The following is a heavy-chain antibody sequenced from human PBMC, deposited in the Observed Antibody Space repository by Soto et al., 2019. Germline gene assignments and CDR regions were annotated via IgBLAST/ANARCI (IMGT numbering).Heavy chain of an antibody. CDR2: ISAYNGNT. D-gene: IGHD2-2*01. CDR1: GYTFTSYG. CDR3: ARDSYIVVVPAALGY. J-gene: IGHJ4*02. Sequence: ASVKVSCKASGYTFTSYGISWVRQAPGQGLEWMGWISAYNGNTNYAQKLQGRVTMTTDTSTSTAYMELRSLRSDDTAVYYCARDSYIVVVPAALGYWGQGTLVTVSS. V-gene: IGHV1-18*04.